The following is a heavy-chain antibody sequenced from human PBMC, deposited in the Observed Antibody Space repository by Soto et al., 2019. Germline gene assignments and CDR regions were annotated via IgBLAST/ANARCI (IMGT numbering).Heavy chain of an antibody. Sequence: VQLVESGGGLVEPGGSLRLSCAASGFNFINAWMHWVRQAPGKGLEWVGRIKSKADGETTDYAAPVKGRFIISRHDPKNTLSPQINSLKMEATAVYYCAALGVWGQGTTVTVSS. CDR2: IKSKADGETT. CDR1: GFNFINAW. CDR3: AALGV. D-gene: IGHD1-26*01. V-gene: IGHV3-15*07. J-gene: IGHJ6*02.